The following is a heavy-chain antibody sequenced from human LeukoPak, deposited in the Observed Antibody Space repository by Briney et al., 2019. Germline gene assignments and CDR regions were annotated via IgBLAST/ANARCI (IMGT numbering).Heavy chain of an antibody. CDR2: IFYSGSS. CDR1: GGSINGYY. J-gene: IGHJ4*02. V-gene: IGHV4-59*01. CDR3: AKEVGWEYYFEY. Sequence: SETLSLTCTVSGGSINGYYWSWIRQPPGNGLEWIGNIFYSGSSNYNPSLKSRVSISVDTSKNQFSLMLSSVTAADTAVYYCAKEVGWEYYFEYWGQGTLVTVSS. D-gene: IGHD1-26*01.